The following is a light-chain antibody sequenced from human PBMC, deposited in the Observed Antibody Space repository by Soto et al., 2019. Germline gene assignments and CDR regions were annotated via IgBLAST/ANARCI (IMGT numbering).Light chain of an antibody. CDR3: SSCAGSNPWV. CDR2: EVS. CDR1: SSDVGGYNY. V-gene: IGLV2-8*01. J-gene: IGLJ3*02. Sequence: QSALTQPPSASGSPGQSVTISCTGTSSDVGGYNYVSWYQQHPGKAPKLMIYEVSKRPSGVPDRFPGSKSGNTASLTVSGLQAEDEADYCCSSCAGSNPWVFGGGTKLTVL.